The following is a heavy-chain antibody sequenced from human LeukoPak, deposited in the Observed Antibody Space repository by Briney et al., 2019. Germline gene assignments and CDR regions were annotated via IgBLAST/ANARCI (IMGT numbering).Heavy chain of an antibody. Sequence: PGGSLRLSCAASGFTFSSYAMSWVRQAPGKGLEWVSAISGSGGSTYYADSVKGRFTISRDNSKNTLYLQMNSLRAEDTAVCYCAKNIVVVPAADSYHYYYYGMDVWGQGTTVTVSS. D-gene: IGHD2-2*01. J-gene: IGHJ6*02. CDR3: AKNIVVVPAADSYHYYYYGMDV. CDR2: ISGSGGST. V-gene: IGHV3-23*01. CDR1: GFTFSSYA.